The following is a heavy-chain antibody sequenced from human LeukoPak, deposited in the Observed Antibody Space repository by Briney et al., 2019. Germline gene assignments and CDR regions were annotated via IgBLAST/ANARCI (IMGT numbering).Heavy chain of an antibody. D-gene: IGHD3-3*01. V-gene: IGHV4-59*01. CDR2: IYYSGST. J-gene: IGHJ3*02. CDR1: GGSISSYY. CDR3: ARDYDFWSGYRNAFDI. Sequence: PSETLSLTCTVSGGSISSYYWSWIRQPPGKGLEWIGYIYYSGSTNYNPSLKSRVTISVDTSKNQFSLKLSSVTAADTAVYYCARDYDFWSGYRNAFDIWGQGTMVTVSS.